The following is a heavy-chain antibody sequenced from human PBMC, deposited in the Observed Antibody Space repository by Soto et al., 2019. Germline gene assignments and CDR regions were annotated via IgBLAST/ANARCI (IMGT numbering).Heavy chain of an antibody. D-gene: IGHD5-18*01. Sequence: SVKGSFNASGCTFSSYAISWVRPAPGQVRECIGGIIPIFGTANYAQNFQGRVTITADESTSTAYMELSSLRSEDTAVYYWAKGGYSYSDSWG. CDR2: IIPIFGTA. CDR1: GCTFSSYA. J-gene: IGHJ5*01. CDR3: AKGGYSYSDS. V-gene: IGHV1-69*13.